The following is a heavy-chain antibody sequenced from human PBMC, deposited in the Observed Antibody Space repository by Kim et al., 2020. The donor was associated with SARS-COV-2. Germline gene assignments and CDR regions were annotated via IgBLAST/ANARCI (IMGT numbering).Heavy chain of an antibody. D-gene: IGHD3-10*01. V-gene: IGHV3-33*06. CDR1: GFTFSSYG. J-gene: IGHJ4*02. CDR2: IWYDGSNK. CDR3: AKASSTWFGELLYYFDY. Sequence: GGSLRLSCAASGFTFSSYGMHWVRQAPGKGLEWVAVIWYDGSNKYYADSVKGRFTISRDNSKNTLYLQMNSLRAEDTAVYYCAKASSTWFGELLYYFDYWGQGTLVTVSS.